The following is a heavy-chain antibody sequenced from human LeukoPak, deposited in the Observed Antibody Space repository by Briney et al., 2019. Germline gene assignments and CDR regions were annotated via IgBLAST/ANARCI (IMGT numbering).Heavy chain of an antibody. V-gene: IGHV4-34*01. Sequence: PSETLSLTCAVYGGSFSGYYWSWIRQPPGKGLEWIGEINHSGSTNYNPSLKSRVTISVDTSKNQFSLKLSSVTAADTAVYYCARGIVVVPAAIGYYYGMDVWGQGTTVTVSS. D-gene: IGHD2-2*01. CDR3: ARGIVVVPAAIGYYYGMDV. CDR2: INHSGST. CDR1: GGSFSGYY. J-gene: IGHJ6*02.